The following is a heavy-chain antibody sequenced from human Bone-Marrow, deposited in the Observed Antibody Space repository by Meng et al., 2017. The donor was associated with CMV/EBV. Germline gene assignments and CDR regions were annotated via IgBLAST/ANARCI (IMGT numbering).Heavy chain of an antibody. CDR3: AGMRMPGPYYYYGMDV. V-gene: IGHV1-2*02. J-gene: IGHJ6*02. CDR2: INPNSGGT. CDR1: GYTFTSYD. D-gene: IGHD1-14*01. Sequence: ASVKVSCKASGYTFTSYDINWVRQAPGQGLEWMGWINPNSGGTNYAQKFQGRVTMTRDTSISTAYMELSRLRSDDTAVYYCAGMRMPGPYYYYGMDVWGQGTTVTVSS.